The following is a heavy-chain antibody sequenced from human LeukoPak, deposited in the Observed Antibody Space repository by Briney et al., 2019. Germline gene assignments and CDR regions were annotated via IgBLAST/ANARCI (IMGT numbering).Heavy chain of an antibody. V-gene: IGHV3-20*04. CDR2: INWNGGST. J-gene: IGHJ4*02. Sequence: GGSLRLSCAASGFTFDDYGMSWVRQAPGKGLEWVSGINWNGGSTGYADSVKGRFTISRDNAKNSLYLQMNSLRAEDTALYYCARNNYYDSSGYFDYWGQGTLVTVSS. CDR3: ARNNYYDSSGYFDY. D-gene: IGHD3-22*01. CDR1: GFTFDDYG.